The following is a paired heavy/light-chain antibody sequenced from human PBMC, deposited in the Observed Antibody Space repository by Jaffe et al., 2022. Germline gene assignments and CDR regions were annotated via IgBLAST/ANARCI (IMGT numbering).Heavy chain of an antibody. D-gene: IGHD4-17*01. CDR2: ISGGGTST. CDR3: AKKQRDDSGYTNFDY. Sequence: EVQLLESGGGLVQPGGSLRLSCAASGFTFSTYAMNWVRQAPGKGLEWVSTISGGGTSTYYADSVKGRFTISRDNSKNTLHLQMNSLRAEDTAVYYCAKKQRDDSGYTNFDYWGQGTLVTVSS. V-gene: IGHV3-23*01. CDR1: GFTFSTYA. J-gene: IGHJ4*02.
Light chain of an antibody. CDR1: QSVSSTY. Sequence: EIVMTQSPATLSVSPGERATLSCRASQSVSSTYLAWYQQKPGQAPRLLIYDASIRATGIPARFSGSGSGTEFTLTISSLQSEDFAVYYCQQYNDWPLTFGGGTKVEIK. CDR2: DAS. V-gene: IGKV3-15*01. CDR3: QQYNDWPLT. J-gene: IGKJ4*01.